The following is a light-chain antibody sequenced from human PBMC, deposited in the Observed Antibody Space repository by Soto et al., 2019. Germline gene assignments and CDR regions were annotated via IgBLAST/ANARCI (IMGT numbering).Light chain of an antibody. CDR3: QRRSYWLT. CDR2: DAS. V-gene: IGKV3-11*01. Sequence: EIVLTQSPATLSLSPGEGATLSCRASQSVSSYLAWYQQKPGQAPRLLIYDASNRATGIPARFSGSGSGTDFTLTISSRAPEDFAVYYCQRRSYWLTFGGGTKVAI. CDR1: QSVSSY. J-gene: IGKJ4*01.